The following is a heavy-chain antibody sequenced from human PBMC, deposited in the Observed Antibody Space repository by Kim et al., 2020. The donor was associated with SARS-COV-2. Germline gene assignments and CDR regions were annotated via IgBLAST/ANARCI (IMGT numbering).Heavy chain of an antibody. Sequence: SETLSLTCTVSGGSISSGGYYWSWIRQHPGKGLEWIGYIYYSGSTYYNPSLKSRVTISVDTSKNQFSMKLSSVTAADTAVYYCARDSYIAVAANYYGMDVWGQGTTVTVSS. V-gene: IGHV4-31*03. D-gene: IGHD6-19*01. CDR1: GGSISSGGYY. J-gene: IGHJ6*02. CDR2: IYYSGST. CDR3: ARDSYIAVAANYYGMDV.